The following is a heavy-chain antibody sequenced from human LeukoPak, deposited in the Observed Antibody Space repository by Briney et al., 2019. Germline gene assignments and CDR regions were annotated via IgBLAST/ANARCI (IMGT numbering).Heavy chain of an antibody. J-gene: IGHJ4*02. CDR3: ARDFPYCSGGSCPSDY. CDR2: IKEDGSEK. CDR1: GIIVSRYW. D-gene: IGHD2-15*01. V-gene: IGHV3-7*03. Sequence: GGSLRLSCAASGIIVSRYWMTWVRQAPGKGLEWMADIKEDGSEKHYVDSVKGRFTISRDNAKNSLYLQMNSLRAEDTALYHCARDFPYCSGGSCPSDYWGQGTLVTVSS.